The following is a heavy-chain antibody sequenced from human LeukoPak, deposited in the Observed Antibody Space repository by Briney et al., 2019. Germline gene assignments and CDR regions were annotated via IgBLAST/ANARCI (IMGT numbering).Heavy chain of an antibody. Sequence: GGSLRLSCAASGFTFSTYAITWVRQGPGKGLEWVSAIRPDGDRTYYANSVRGRFTISRDNSKDTVYLQINGLRVDDTAVYYCARAQSGTRGWYTVEYWGQGTLVTVSS. CDR1: GFTFSTYA. J-gene: IGHJ4*02. CDR3: ARAQSGTRGWYTVEY. D-gene: IGHD6-19*01. V-gene: IGHV3-23*01. CDR2: IRPDGDRT.